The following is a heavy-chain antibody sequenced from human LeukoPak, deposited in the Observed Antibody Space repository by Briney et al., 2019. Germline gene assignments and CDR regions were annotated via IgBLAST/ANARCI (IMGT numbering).Heavy chain of an antibody. CDR2: IYPGDSDT. CDR1: GYSFTNYW. J-gene: IGHJ4*02. CDR3: AKLQSTSSWEDFDY. V-gene: IGHV5-51*01. Sequence: GESLKISCKGSGYSFTNYWIGWVRQMPGKCLEWMGIIYPGDSDTRYSPSFQGQVTISADKSISTAYLQWSSLKASDSAMYYCAKLQSTSSWEDFDYWGQGTLVTVSS. D-gene: IGHD6-13*01.